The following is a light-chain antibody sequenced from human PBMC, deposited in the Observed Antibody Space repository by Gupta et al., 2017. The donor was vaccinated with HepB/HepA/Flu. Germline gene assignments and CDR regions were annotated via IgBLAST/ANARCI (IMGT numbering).Light chain of an antibody. CDR1: QSLMHSNGFNY. J-gene: IGKJ2*01. V-gene: IGKV2-28*01. Sequence: IGVTQSPLSLPVTPGEPASIPCRSSQSLMHSNGFNYLDWYLQKPGQSPLLRIYLGSNRASAVPDRFSGSGSGTDFALKLSRVEAEDVGVYYCMRALQTPPFTFGQGTKLEIK. CDR2: LGS. CDR3: MRALQTPPFT.